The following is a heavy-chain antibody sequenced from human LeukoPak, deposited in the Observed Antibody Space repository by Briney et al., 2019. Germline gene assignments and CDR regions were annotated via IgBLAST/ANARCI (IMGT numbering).Heavy chain of an antibody. CDR2: IKQDGSAK. D-gene: IGHD5-24*01. CDR1: GFTFCTFW. J-gene: IGHJ4*02. CDR3: VRVNNRNYDY. Sequence: PGGSLRLSCAGSGFTFCTFWMTWLRRAPGKGLEWVANIKQDGSAKYYVASVQGRFTISRDNAKNSLSLQMNSLRVEDTAVYYCVRVNNRNYDYWGQGTLVTVS. V-gene: IGHV3-7*01.